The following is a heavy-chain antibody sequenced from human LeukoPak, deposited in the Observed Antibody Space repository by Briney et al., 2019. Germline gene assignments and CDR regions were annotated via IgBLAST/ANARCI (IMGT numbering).Heavy chain of an antibody. Sequence: GGSLRLSCAASGFTFSSYAMHWVRQAPGKGLEWVSSISSSSSYIYYADSVKGRFTISRDNAKNSLYLQMNSLRAEDTAVYYCARDPFSIFGGHFDYWGQGTLVTVSS. CDR3: ARDPFSIFGGHFDY. D-gene: IGHD3-3*01. CDR1: GFTFSSYA. CDR2: ISSSSSYI. V-gene: IGHV3-21*01. J-gene: IGHJ4*02.